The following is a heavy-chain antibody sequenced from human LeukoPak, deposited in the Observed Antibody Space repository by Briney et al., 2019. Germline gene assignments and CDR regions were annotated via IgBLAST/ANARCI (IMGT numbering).Heavy chain of an antibody. CDR3: AKDPGYSSGWFDY. Sequence: GGSLRLSCAASGFTFSSYAMSWVRQAPGKGLEWVSAISGSGGSTYYADSVKGRFTISRDNSKNTLYLQMNSLRAEDTVVYYCAKDPGYSSGWFDYWGQGTLVTVSS. J-gene: IGHJ4*02. CDR2: ISGSGGST. D-gene: IGHD6-19*01. CDR1: GFTFSSYA. V-gene: IGHV3-23*01.